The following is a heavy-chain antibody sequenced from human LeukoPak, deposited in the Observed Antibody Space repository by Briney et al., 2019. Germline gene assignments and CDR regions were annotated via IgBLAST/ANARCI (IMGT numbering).Heavy chain of an antibody. CDR2: IYYSGST. J-gene: IGHJ4*02. V-gene: IGHV4-59*01. CDR3: ARVGVGALDY. CDR1: GGSISSYY. Sequence: SETLSLTCTVSGGSISSYYWSWIRQPPGKGLEGIGYIYYSGSTTYHPSLKSRVTISVDTSKNQFSLKLSSVTAADTAVYYCARVGVGALDYWGQGTLVTVSS. D-gene: IGHD1-26*01.